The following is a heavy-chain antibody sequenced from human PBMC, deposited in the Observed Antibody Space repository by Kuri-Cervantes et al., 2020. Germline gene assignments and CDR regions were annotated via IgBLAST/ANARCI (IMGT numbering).Heavy chain of an antibody. V-gene: IGHV1-69*13. CDR3: ARDGYSGYVFPWPMAFSHPNWFDP. CDR2: IIPIFGTA. Sequence: SVKVSCKASGGTFSSYAISWVRQAPGQGLEWMGGIIPIFGTANYAQKFQGRVTITADESTSTAYMELSSLRSEDTAVYYCARDGYSGYVFPWPMAFSHPNWFDPWGQGTLVTVSS. D-gene: IGHD5-12*01. J-gene: IGHJ5*02. CDR1: GGTFSSYA.